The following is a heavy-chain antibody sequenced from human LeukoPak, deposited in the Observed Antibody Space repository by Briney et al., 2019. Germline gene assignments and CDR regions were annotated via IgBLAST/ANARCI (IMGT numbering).Heavy chain of an antibody. J-gene: IGHJ4*02. V-gene: IGHV1-8*01. CDR3: AKDSSGYYSNFDY. CDR1: GYTFTSYD. CDR2: MNPNSGNT. D-gene: IGHD3-22*01. Sequence: ASVKVSCKASGYTFTSYDINWVRQATGQGLEWMGWMNPNSGNTGYAQKFQGRVTMTRNTSISTAYMELSSLRSEDTALYYCAKDSSGYYSNFDYWGQGTLVTVSS.